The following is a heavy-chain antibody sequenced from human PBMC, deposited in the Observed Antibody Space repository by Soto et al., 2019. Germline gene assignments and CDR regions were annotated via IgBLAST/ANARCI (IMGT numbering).Heavy chain of an antibody. CDR2: IYPGDSDT. Sequence: LGESLKISCKGSGYSFTSYWIGWVRQMPGKGLEWMGIIYPGDSDTRYSPSFQGQVTISADKSISTAYLQWSSLKASDTAMYYCARTCSGGSCYRYDAFDIWGQGTMVTVSS. V-gene: IGHV5-51*01. J-gene: IGHJ3*02. D-gene: IGHD2-15*01. CDR3: ARTCSGGSCYRYDAFDI. CDR1: GYSFTSYW.